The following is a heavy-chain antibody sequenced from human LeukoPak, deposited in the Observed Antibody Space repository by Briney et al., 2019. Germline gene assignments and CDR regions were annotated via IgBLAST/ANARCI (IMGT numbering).Heavy chain of an antibody. V-gene: IGHV4-34*01. J-gene: IGHJ4*02. CDR1: GGSFSGYY. CDR3: ARLGNGAAAGFDY. D-gene: IGHD6-13*01. Sequence: SETLSLTCAVYGGSFSGYYWSWIRQPPGKGLEWIGEINHSGSTNYNPSLKSRVTISVDTSKNQFFLKLSSVTAADTAVYYCARLGNGAAAGFDYWGQGTLVTVSS. CDR2: INHSGST.